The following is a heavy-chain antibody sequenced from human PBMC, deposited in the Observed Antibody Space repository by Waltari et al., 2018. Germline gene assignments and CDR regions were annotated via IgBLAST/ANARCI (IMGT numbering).Heavy chain of an antibody. CDR1: GYTFTSYY. CDR2: IHPGGGST. CDR3: ARGGGYGDYYFDY. D-gene: IGHD4-17*01. V-gene: IGHV1-46*01. Sequence: QVQLVQSGAAVKKPGASGKVACKASGYTFTSYYRHWVRQAPGQGLEWSGIIHPGGGSTSYAQKFQGRVTMTRDTATSTVYMELSSLRSEDTAVYYCARGGGYGDYYFDYWGQGTLVTVSS. J-gene: IGHJ4*02.